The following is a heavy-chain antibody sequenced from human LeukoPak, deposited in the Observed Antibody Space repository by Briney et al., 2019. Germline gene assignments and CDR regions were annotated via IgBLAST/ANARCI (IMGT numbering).Heavy chain of an antibody. Sequence: SETLSLTRTVSGGSISSSSYYWGWIRQPPGKGLEWIWSIYYSGSTYYNPSLKSRVTISVDTSKNQFSLKLSSVTAADTAVYYCARLFESSGYYPGIDYWGQGTLVTVSS. V-gene: IGHV4-39*01. CDR3: ARLFESSGYYPGIDY. J-gene: IGHJ4*02. CDR1: GGSISSSSYY. CDR2: IYYSGST. D-gene: IGHD3-22*01.